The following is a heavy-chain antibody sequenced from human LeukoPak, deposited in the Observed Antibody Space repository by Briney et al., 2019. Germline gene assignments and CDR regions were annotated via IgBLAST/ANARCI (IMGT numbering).Heavy chain of an antibody. D-gene: IGHD3-10*01. CDR2: INHSGST. CDR1: GFTFSNYG. CDR3: ARHRVMGYYGSGTLLGWFDP. J-gene: IGHJ5*02. Sequence: GSLRLSCAASGFTFSNYGMNWIRQPPGKGLEWIGEINHSGSTNYNPSLKSRVTISVDTSKNQFSLKLSSVTAADTAVYYCARHRVMGYYGSGTLLGWFDPWGQGTLVTVSS. V-gene: IGHV4-34*01.